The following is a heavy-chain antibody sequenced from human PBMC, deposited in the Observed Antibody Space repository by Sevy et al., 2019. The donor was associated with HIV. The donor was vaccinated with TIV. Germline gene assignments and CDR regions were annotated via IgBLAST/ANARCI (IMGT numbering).Heavy chain of an antibody. CDR2: ISYDARNE. CDR3: ARFPPERAFDI. J-gene: IGHJ3*02. Sequence: GGSLRLSCAASGLPFSSYAMHWVRQGPGKGLEWVAAISYDARNEAYADSVKGRFTISRDNSKNTLYLQMNSLRAEDTAVYYCARFPPERAFDIWGQGTMVTVSS. CDR1: GLPFSSYA. V-gene: IGHV3-30*04.